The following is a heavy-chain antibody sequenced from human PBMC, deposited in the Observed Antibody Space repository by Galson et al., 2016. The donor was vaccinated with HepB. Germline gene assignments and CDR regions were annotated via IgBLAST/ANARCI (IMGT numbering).Heavy chain of an antibody. CDR3: AKDIRSYGLFGRFYY. CDR1: GFTFSSYG. V-gene: IGHV3-30*18. J-gene: IGHJ4*02. CDR2: ISYDGSNK. D-gene: IGHD5-18*01. Sequence: SLRLSCAASGFTFSSYGMHWVRQAPGKGLEWVAVISYDGSNKYYADSVKGRFTISRDNSKNTLYLQMNSLRAEDTVVYYWAKDIRSYGLFGRFYYGGQGTLVTVSS.